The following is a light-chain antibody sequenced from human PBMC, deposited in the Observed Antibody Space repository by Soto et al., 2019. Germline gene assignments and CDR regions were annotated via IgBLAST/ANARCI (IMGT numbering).Light chain of an antibody. CDR2: GAS. CDR1: QSLSSSNY. CDR3: QQYGRSLWT. J-gene: IGKJ1*01. Sequence: EIVLTQSPDTLSLSPGERATLSCRASQSLSSSNYLAWYQQKPGQAPRLLIYGASSRATGIPDRFSGSGSGTDFTLTISRLETEDFAVYYCQQYGRSLWTFGQGTKVEIK. V-gene: IGKV3-20*01.